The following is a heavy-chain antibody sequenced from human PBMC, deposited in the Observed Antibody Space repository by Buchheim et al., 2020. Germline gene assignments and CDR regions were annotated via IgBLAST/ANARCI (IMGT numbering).Heavy chain of an antibody. CDR3: ARDRGAKSGYDPTYYYGMDV. CDR2: ISYDGSNK. D-gene: IGHD5-12*01. V-gene: IGHV3-30-3*01. CDR1: GFTFSSYA. Sequence: QVQLVESGGGVVQPGRSLRLSCTASGFTFSSYAMHWVRQAPGKGLEWVAVISYDGSNKYYADSVKGRFTISRDNSKNTLYLQMNSLRAEDTAVNYCARDRGAKSGYDPTYYYGMDVWGQGTT. J-gene: IGHJ6*02.